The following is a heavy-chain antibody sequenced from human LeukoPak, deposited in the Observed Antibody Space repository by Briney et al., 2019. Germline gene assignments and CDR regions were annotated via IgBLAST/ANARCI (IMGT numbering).Heavy chain of an antibody. J-gene: IGHJ4*02. Sequence: PSQTLSLTRTVSVGTIIRGGYHGRCIRQHTGKGLEWIGYIYYSRRNYYNTSLKSPVTHSVDTSTNKFSLKLSSVTAAEPAVYYSASTDYGGYFDCWGEGTLVTDSS. CDR2: IYYSRRN. CDR3: ASTDYGGYFDC. V-gene: IGHV4-31*01. CDR1: VGTIIRGGYH. D-gene: IGHD4-23*01.